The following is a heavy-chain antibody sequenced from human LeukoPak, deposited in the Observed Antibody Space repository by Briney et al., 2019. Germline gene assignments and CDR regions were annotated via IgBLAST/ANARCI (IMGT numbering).Heavy chain of an antibody. J-gene: IGHJ5*02. D-gene: IGHD3/OR15-3a*01. V-gene: IGHV3-30*19. CDR1: GFTFSSYG. CDR2: IWYDGSNK. CDR3: RFLDAKSHP. Sequence: GRSLRLSCAASGFTFSSYGMHWVRQAPGKGLEWVAVIWYDGSNKYYADSVKGRFTISRDNSKNTLYLQMNSLRAEDTAVYYCRFLDAKSHPWGQGTLVTVSS.